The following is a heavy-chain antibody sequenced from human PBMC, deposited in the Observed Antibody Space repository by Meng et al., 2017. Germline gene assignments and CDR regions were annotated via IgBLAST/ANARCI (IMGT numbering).Heavy chain of an antibody. J-gene: IGHJ4*02. CDR3: ATISPRDSSGLSFDY. D-gene: IGHD3-22*01. Sequence: QVWLVQAGSELEKPGASVKVSCKAFGYTFTSYAMNWVRQAPGQGLEWMGWINTNTGNPTYAQGFTGRFVFSLDTSVSTAYLQISSLKAEDTAVYYCATISPRDSSGLSFDYWGQGTLVTVSS. CDR1: GYTFTSYA. CDR2: INTNTGNP. V-gene: IGHV7-4-1*02.